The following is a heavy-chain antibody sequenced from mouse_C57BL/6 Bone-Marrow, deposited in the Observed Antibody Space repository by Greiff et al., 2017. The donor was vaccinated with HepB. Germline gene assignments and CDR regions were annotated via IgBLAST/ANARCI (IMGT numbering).Heavy chain of an antibody. J-gene: IGHJ2*01. CDR2: IDPSDSYT. Sequence: VQLQQPGAELVRPGTSVKLSCKASGYTFTSYWMHWVKQRPGQGLEWIGVIDPSDSYTNYNQKFKGKATLTVDTSSSTAYMQLSSLTSEDSAVYYCAISGIGDYYGSYYFDYWGQGTTLTVSS. CDR3: AISGIGDYYGSYYFDY. D-gene: IGHD1-1*01. V-gene: IGHV1-59*01. CDR1: GYTFTSYW.